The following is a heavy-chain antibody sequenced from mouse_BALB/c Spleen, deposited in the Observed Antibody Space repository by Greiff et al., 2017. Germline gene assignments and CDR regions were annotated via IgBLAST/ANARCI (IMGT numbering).Heavy chain of an antibody. J-gene: IGHJ4*01. CDR2: ISYDGSN. D-gene: IGHD2-1*01. CDR3: AREGFGNYGDYAMDY. Sequence: EVQLQESGPGLVKPSQSLSLTCSVTGYSITSGYYWNWIRQFPGNKLEWMGYISYDGSNNYNPSLKNRISITRDTSKNQFFLKLNSVTTEDTATYYCAREGFGNYGDYAMDYWGQGTSVTVSS. V-gene: IGHV3-6*02. CDR1: GYSITSGYY.